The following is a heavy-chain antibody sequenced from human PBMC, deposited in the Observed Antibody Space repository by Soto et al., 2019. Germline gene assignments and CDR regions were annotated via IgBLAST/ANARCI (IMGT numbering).Heavy chain of an antibody. J-gene: IGHJ4*02. V-gene: IGHV4-4*07. CDR1: GGSISGHA. CDR3: VRGRSYSVYDF. CDR2: IYPSGST. Sequence: SETLSLTCTVSGGSISGHAWIWNRQPAGMGLEWIGHIYPSGSTSYNPSLKSRVTMSLDTSKNQIFLNLTSVTAADTAVFYCVRGRSYSVYDFWGPGTLVTVSS. D-gene: IGHD5-12*01.